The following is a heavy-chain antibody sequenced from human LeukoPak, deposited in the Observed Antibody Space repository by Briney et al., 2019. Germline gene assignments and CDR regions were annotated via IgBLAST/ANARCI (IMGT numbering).Heavy chain of an antibody. CDR1: GGSFSGYY. D-gene: IGHD3-16*02. J-gene: IGHJ5*02. CDR3: ARRPLMITFGGVIVNWFDP. Sequence: SETLSLTCAVYGGSFSGYYWSWIRQPPGKGLEWIGEINHSGSTYYNPSLKSRVTISVDTSKDQFSLKLSSVTAADTAVYYCARRPLMITFGGVIVNWFDPWGQGTLVTVSS. CDR2: INHSGST. V-gene: IGHV4-34*01.